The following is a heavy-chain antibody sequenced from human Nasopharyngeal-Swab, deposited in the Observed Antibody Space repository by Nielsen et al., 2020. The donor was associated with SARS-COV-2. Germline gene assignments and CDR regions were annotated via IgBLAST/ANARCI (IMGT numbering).Heavy chain of an antibody. D-gene: IGHD1-26*01. J-gene: IGHJ6*02. Sequence: GGSLRLSCATSGFRFSSYGMHWVRQAPGKGLEWVAVISYDGSNKNYADSVKGRFTISRDNSKNTLYLQMNSLRAEDTAVYYCARDRYSGSYGWVYYYNGMDVWGQGTTVTVSS. CDR2: ISYDGSNK. CDR3: ARDRYSGSYGWVYYYNGMDV. V-gene: IGHV3-30*03. CDR1: GFRFSSYG.